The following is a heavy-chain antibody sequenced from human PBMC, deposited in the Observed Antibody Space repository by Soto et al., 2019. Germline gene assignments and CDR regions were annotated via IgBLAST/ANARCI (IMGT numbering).Heavy chain of an antibody. CDR2: MNPNNGKT. J-gene: IGHJ4*02. Sequence: QVQLVQSEAELKKPGASVKVSCKASGYTFTTYEINWVRQATGQGLEWMGWMNPNNGKTGYAQKFQGRVTMTRNTSISTAYMELSSLRSEDTAVYYCASNCISARCYGSDYWGQGTLVTVSS. D-gene: IGHD2-2*01. CDR3: ASNCISARCYGSDY. V-gene: IGHV1-8*01. CDR1: GYTFTTYE.